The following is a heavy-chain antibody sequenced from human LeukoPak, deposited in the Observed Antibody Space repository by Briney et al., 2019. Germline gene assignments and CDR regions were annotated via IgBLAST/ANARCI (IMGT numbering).Heavy chain of an antibody. Sequence: GSLRLSCAASGFTFSAYGMSWVRQSPRKGLEWVSGVSGADGTTYYADSVKGRFTTSRDNSKSTLYLQMNGLRAEDTAVYYCAKENNWNDGRFNYFDYWGQGTLVTVSS. CDR1: GFTFSAYG. CDR2: VSGADGTT. D-gene: IGHD1-20*01. J-gene: IGHJ4*02. CDR3: AKENNWNDGRFNYFDY. V-gene: IGHV3-23*01.